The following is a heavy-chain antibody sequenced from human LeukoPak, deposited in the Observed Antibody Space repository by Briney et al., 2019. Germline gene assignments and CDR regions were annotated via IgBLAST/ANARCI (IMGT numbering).Heavy chain of an antibody. CDR1: GFTFSNYW. Sequence: PGGSLRLSCAASGFTFSNYWMSWVRQAPGKGLEWVANIKQDGSEKFYVDSVKGRFTISRDNAKNSLYLQMNSLRAEDTAVYYCARDTVLWGSGSYYRDYWGQGTLVTVSS. J-gene: IGHJ4*02. D-gene: IGHD3-10*01. CDR3: ARDTVLWGSGSYYRDY. V-gene: IGHV3-7*01. CDR2: IKQDGSEK.